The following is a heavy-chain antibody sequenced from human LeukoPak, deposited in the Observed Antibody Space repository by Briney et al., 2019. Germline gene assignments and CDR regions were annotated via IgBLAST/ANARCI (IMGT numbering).Heavy chain of an antibody. Sequence: SETLSLTCTVSGGSISSSNYYWGWIRQPPGKGLEWIGNIYYSGSTYYNPSLKSRVTISVDTSKNQFSLKLSSVTAADTAVYYCAREIHEYYYGSGSYYPTAYYYYYYMDVWGKGTTVTISS. CDR1: GGSISSSNYY. D-gene: IGHD3-10*01. CDR2: IYYSGST. J-gene: IGHJ6*03. CDR3: AREIHEYYYGSGSYYPTAYYYYYYMDV. V-gene: IGHV4-39*07.